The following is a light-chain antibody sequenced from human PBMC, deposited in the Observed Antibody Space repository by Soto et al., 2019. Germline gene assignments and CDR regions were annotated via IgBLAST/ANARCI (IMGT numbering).Light chain of an antibody. V-gene: IGLV2-8*01. J-gene: IGLJ1*01. CDR3: TSHAGSESYV. CDR1: SSDVGGYNY. Sequence: QSALTQPPSASGSPGQSVAISCTGTSSDVGGYNYVSWYQQHPGKAPKLMIYDVTKRPSGVPDRFSGSKSGNTASLTVSGLQAEDEADYYCTSHAGSESYVFGSGTKVTVL. CDR2: DVT.